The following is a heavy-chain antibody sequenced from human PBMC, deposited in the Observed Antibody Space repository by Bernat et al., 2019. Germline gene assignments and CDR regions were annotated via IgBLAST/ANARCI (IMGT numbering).Heavy chain of an antibody. CDR3: AREDYGDYEIDAFDI. CDR2: ISYDGSNK. D-gene: IGHD4-17*01. CDR1: GFTFSSYA. Sequence: VQLVESGGGLVQPGGSLRLSCAASGFTFSSYAMHWVRQAPGKGLEWVAVISYDGSNKYYADSVKGRFTTSRDNSKNTLYLQMNSLRAEDTAVYYCAREDYGDYEIDAFDIWGQGTMVTVSS. J-gene: IGHJ3*02. V-gene: IGHV3-30-3*01.